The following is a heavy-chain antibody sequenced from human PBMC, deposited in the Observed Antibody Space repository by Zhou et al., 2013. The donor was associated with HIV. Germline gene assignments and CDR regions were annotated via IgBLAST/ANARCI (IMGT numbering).Heavy chain of an antibody. CDR1: GGTFSSYA. Sequence: QVQLVQSGAEVKKPGSSVKVSCKASGGTFSSYAISWVRQAPGQGLEWMGGIIPIFGTANYAQKFQGRVTITTDESTSTAYMELSSLRSEDTAVYYCASKGYCSSTSCYTRAYYYYMDVWGQRGPRSPSP. J-gene: IGHJ6*03. CDR3: ASKGYCSSTSCYTRAYYYYMDV. V-gene: IGHV1-69*05. D-gene: IGHD2-2*02. CDR2: IIPIFGTA.